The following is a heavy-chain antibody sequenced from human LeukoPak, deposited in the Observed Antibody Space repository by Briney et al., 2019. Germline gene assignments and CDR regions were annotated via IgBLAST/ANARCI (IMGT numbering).Heavy chain of an antibody. CDR3: ARPHPRTVFGVFSYYYGMDV. J-gene: IGHJ6*02. CDR2: ISSSSTYI. D-gene: IGHD3-3*01. CDR1: GFTFSSYA. Sequence: GGSLRLSCAASGFTFSSYAMSWVRQAPGKGLEWVSSISSSSTYIYYADSVKGRFIISRDNAKNSLYLQMNSLRAEDTAVCYCARPHPRTVFGVFSYYYGMDVWGQGTTVTVSS. V-gene: IGHV3-21*01.